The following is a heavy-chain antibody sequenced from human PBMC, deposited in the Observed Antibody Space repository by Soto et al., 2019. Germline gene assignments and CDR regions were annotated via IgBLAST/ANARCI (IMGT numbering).Heavy chain of an antibody. CDR1: GFTFSSYA. D-gene: IGHD6-19*01. V-gene: IGHV3-23*01. J-gene: IGHJ4*02. CDR3: AKPLYSSGWSKFDY. Sequence: GSLRLSCAASGFTFSSYAMSWVRQAPGKGLEWVSGISGSGGSTYYADSVNGRFTISRDNSKNTLYLQMNSLRAEDTAVYYCAKPLYSSGWSKFDYWGQGTLVTVSS. CDR2: ISGSGGST.